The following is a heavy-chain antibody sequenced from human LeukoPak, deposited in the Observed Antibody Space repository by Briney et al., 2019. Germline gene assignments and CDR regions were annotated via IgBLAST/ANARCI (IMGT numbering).Heavy chain of an antibody. D-gene: IGHD6-13*01. J-gene: IGHJ4*02. CDR2: MNPNSGNT. V-gene: IGHV1-8*02. CDR1: GRTFSSYA. CDR3: VGGHVIEAAVS. Sequence: GASVNVSCKASGRTFSSYATSGAREATAHGLERMGWMNPNSGNTGYAQKFEGRVTMARNTSISTAYIELSSIRSEDTAVYYCVGGHVIEAAVSWGQGTLVTVSS.